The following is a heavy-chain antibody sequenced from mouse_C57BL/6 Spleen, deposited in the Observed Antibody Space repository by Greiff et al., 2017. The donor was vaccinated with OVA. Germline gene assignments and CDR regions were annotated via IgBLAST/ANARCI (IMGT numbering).Heavy chain of an antibody. CDR1: GYTFTSYW. Sequence: QVQLKQSGAELAKPGASVKMSCKASGYTFTSYWITWVKQRPGQGLEWIGDIYPGSGSTNYNEKFKSKATLTVDTSSSTAYMQLSSLTSEDSAVYYCARIEGYYKAMDYWGQGTSVTVSS. D-gene: IGHD2-12*01. CDR2: IYPGSGST. CDR3: ARIEGYYKAMDY. V-gene: IGHV1-55*01. J-gene: IGHJ4*01.